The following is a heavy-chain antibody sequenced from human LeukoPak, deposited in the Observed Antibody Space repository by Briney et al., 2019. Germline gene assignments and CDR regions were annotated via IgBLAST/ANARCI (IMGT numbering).Heavy chain of an antibody. CDR1: GFNFNTYT. D-gene: IGHD6-19*01. J-gene: IGHJ4*02. CDR3: ARAPTFSGWFDY. V-gene: IGHV3-21*01. Sequence: GESLRLSCAASGFNFNTYTMNWVRQAPGTGLEWVSSISSRSSYTYYSDSVKGRFTISRDNAKNSLYLQMNSLRVEDTAVYYCARAPTFSGWFDYWGQGTLVTVSS. CDR2: ISSRSSYT.